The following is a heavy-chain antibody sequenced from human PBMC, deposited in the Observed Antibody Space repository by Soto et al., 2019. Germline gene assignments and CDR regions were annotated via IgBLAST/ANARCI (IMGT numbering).Heavy chain of an antibody. V-gene: IGHV1-2*02. J-gene: IGHJ4*02. CDR3: ARDQSLTSYYRQYYFDY. D-gene: IGHD3-9*01. CDR1: GYTFTGYY. Sequence: AASVNVSFKASGYTFTGYYMHWVRQAPGQGLEWMGWINPNSGGTNYAQKFQGRVTMTRDTSISAAYMELSRLRSDDMAVYYCARDQSLTSYYRQYYFDYWGQGTLVTVSS. CDR2: INPNSGGT.